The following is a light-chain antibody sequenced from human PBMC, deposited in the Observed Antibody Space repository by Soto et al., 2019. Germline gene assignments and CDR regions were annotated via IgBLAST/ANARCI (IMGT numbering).Light chain of an antibody. CDR1: QRVSSRY. CDR3: QQYGYSPIT. Sequence: MVLTNSTATLSLSPGERATLPSGASQRVSSRYLAWYQQKPGQAPRLLIYAASSRDTGIPDRVSGSGSGTDVTLTIDGLEPEDFVVYDCQQYGYSPITFGQGTRVEI. CDR2: AAS. J-gene: IGKJ5*01. V-gene: IGKV3-20*01.